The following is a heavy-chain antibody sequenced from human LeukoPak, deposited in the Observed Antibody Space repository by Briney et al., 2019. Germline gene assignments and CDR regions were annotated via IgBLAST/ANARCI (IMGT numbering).Heavy chain of an antibody. CDR2: IYYSGST. V-gene: IGHV4-39*01. Sequence: SETLSLTCTVSGGSISSSSYYWGWIRQPPGKGLEWLGSIYYSGSTYYNPSLKSRVTISVDTSKNQFSLKLSSVTAADTAVYYCARHQLCGGDCYYFDLWGRGTLVTVSS. CDR3: ARHQLCGGDCYYFDL. CDR1: GGSISSSSYY. J-gene: IGHJ2*01. D-gene: IGHD2-21*02.